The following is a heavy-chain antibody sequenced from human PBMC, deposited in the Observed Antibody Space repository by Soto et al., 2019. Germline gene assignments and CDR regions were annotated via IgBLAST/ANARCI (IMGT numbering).Heavy chain of an antibody. J-gene: IGHJ4*02. D-gene: IGHD4-17*01. CDR2: ISASNGNT. V-gene: IGHV1-18*04. CDR3: TRVHGDGAGDFDY. Sequence: QGQLVQSGAEVKKPGASVKVSCKASGYTFNKYSISWVRQAPGQGLEWMGWISASNGNTDFAQKFQGRVTMAIDTSTSTAYMELRSLRADDTAVFYCTRVHGDGAGDFDYWGQGTLVTVSS. CDR1: GYTFNKYS.